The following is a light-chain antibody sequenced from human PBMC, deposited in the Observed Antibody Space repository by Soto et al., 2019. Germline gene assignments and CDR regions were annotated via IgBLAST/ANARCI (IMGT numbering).Light chain of an antibody. V-gene: IGKV1-5*01. Sequence: DIQMTQSPSTLSASVGDRVTITCRASQSISSWLAWYQQKPGKAPKLLIYDASSLESGVPSRFSGSGSGTEFTLTSSILQPDDFATYYCQQYNSYPGTCGQGTKLEIK. CDR3: QQYNSYPGT. J-gene: IGKJ2*01. CDR2: DAS. CDR1: QSISSW.